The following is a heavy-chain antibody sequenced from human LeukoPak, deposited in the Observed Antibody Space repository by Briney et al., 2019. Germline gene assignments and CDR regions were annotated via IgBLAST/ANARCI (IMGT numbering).Heavy chain of an antibody. J-gene: IGHJ4*02. Sequence: ASVKVSCKASGYTFLGYYMHWVRQAPGQGLEWMGWINPNSGDTNYAQKFQDRVTMTRDTSISTAYMELSRLRSDDTAVYYCATGGDCITDWGQGTLVTVSS. CDR3: ATGGDCITD. CDR2: INPNSGDT. D-gene: IGHD2-21*02. V-gene: IGHV1-2*02. CDR1: GYTFLGYY.